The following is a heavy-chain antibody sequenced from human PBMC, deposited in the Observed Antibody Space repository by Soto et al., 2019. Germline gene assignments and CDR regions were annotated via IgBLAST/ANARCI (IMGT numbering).Heavy chain of an antibody. D-gene: IGHD3-9*01. J-gene: IGHJ4*02. CDR3: ARDHDILTGYYYFDY. CDR2: ISSSISTI. CDR1: GFTFSSYS. V-gene: IGHV3-48*02. Sequence: EVQLVESGGGLVQPGGSLRLSCAASGFTFSSYSMNWVRQAPGKGLEWVSYISSSISTIYYADSVKGRFTISRDNAKNSLYLQMNSLRDEDTAVYYCARDHDILTGYYYFDYWGQGTLVTVSS.